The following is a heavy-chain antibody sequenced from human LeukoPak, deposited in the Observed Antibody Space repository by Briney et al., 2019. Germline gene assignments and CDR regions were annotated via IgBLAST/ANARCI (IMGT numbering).Heavy chain of an antibody. Sequence: GGSLRLSCAASEITFSSYWMHWVRQAPGKGLVWVSRINSDAINTSYADSEKGRFTISRDNAKNTLNLQMNSLRAEDTAVYYCARDLGQYDDTSDNWFDPWGQGTLVTVSS. CDR1: EITFSSYW. CDR3: ARDLGQYDDTSDNWFDP. J-gene: IGHJ5*02. CDR2: INSDAINT. D-gene: IGHD3-22*01. V-gene: IGHV3-74*01.